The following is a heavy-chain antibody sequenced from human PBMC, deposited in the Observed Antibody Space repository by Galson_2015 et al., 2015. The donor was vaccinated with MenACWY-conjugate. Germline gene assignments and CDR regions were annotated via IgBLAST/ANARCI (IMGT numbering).Heavy chain of an antibody. D-gene: IGHD3-3*01. CDR3: ARVFDTWYMDV. CDR2: IWDDGSYK. Sequence: SLRLSCAASGFTFGTYGIHWVRQAPAKGLEWVALIWDDGSYKYYADSVKGRFTISRDNSKNTLYLQMNSLRAEDTAVCYCARVFDTWYMDVWGKGTTVTVSS. CDR1: GFTFGTYG. V-gene: IGHV3-33*08. J-gene: IGHJ6*03.